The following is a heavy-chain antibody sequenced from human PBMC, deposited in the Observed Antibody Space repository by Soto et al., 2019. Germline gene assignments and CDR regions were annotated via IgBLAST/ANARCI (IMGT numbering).Heavy chain of an antibody. CDR3: TTDYYDATGYYGYFQY. V-gene: IGHV3-15*01. CDR2: IKSKKDGGAT. D-gene: IGHD3-22*01. J-gene: IGHJ1*01. Sequence: EVQLVESGGGLVEPGGSLRLSCAASGFTFNNAWMSWVRQAPGKGLEWVGRIKSKKDGGATDFAAPVKGSFAISRDDSKNTLYLQMNSLKTEDTAVYFCTTDYYDATGYYGYFQYWGQGTLLTVSS. CDR1: GFTFNNAW.